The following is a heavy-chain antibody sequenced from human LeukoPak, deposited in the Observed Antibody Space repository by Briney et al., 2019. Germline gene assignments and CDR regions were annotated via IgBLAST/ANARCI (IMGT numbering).Heavy chain of an antibody. Sequence: SETLSLTCAVSGGSISSGGYFWSWIRQPPGKGLEWIGYIYESSHALYNPSLKSRVSMSGDKSKNQFSLRVNSVTAADTAIYYCDRINYYGSGTYYASIDYGLDVWGPGTTVIVSS. J-gene: IGHJ6*02. D-gene: IGHD3-10*01. V-gene: IGHV4-30-2*01. CDR3: DRINYYGSGTYYASIDYGLDV. CDR2: IYESSHA. CDR1: GGSISSGGYF.